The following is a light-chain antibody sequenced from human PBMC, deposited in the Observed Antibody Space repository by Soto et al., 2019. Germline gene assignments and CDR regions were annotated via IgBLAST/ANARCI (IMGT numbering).Light chain of an antibody. J-gene: IGKJ1*01. CDR1: HSVSSSY. CDR3: HQFHISRT. Sequence: EILLTQSPGTLSSSPGDRATLSCSASHSVSSSYPALYQQQPGQPPRLLIYGATSRAAGIPDRFVGSVARKAFTLTITGREPEDFAVYYCHQFHISRTFGQGTKVDIK. V-gene: IGKV3-20*01. CDR2: GAT.